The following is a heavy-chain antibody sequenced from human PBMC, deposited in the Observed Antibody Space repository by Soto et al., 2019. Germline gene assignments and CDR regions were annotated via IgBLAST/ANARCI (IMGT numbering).Heavy chain of an antibody. J-gene: IGHJ1*01. CDR1: GGSISSGDYY. CDR3: ASSPGYDSSGYSEYFQP. CDR2: IYYSGST. Sequence: SETLSLTCTVSGGSISSGDYYWSWIRQPPGKGLEWIGYIYYSGSTYYNPSLKSRVTISVDTSKNQFSLKLSSVTAADTAVYYCASSPGYDSSGYSEYFQPWGHAPLVTVSS. D-gene: IGHD3-22*01. V-gene: IGHV4-30-4*01.